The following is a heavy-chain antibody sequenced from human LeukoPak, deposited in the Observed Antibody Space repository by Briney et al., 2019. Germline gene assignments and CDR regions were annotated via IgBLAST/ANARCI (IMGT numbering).Heavy chain of an antibody. J-gene: IGHJ4*02. CDR3: GRVRTYDSSGYYYNY. CDR2: INHSGST. V-gene: IGHV4-34*01. Sequence: SETLSLTCAVYVGSFSVYYWSWIRHPPGKGLECVGEINHSGSTNYNPSLKRRVTISVDTSQNQFSLQLSYVTAADTAVYYCGRVRTYDSSGYYYNYWGEGTLVSVPS. D-gene: IGHD3-22*01. CDR1: VGSFSVYY.